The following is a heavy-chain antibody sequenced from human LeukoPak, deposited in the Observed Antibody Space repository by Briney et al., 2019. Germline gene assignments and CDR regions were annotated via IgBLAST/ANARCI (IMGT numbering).Heavy chain of an antibody. J-gene: IGHJ4*02. CDR3: ASSIGDIVATITGYYFDY. V-gene: IGHV4-4*07. Sequence: SETLSLTCSVSGGSVSSYYWSWIRQPAGKGLEWIGRMYPSGTTYYNPSLKSRVTISVDTSKNQFSLKLSSVTAADTAVYYCASSIGDIVATITGYYFDYWGQGTLVTVSS. D-gene: IGHD5-12*01. CDR1: GGSVSSYY. CDR2: MYPSGTT.